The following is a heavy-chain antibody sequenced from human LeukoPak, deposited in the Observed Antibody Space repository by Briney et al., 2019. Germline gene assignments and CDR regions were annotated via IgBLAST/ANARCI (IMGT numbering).Heavy chain of an antibody. V-gene: IGHV1-69*01. CDR3: ARGSSGIIVVVPATYFDY. CDR1: GGTFSSYA. Sequence: GASVKVSCKASGGTFSSYAISWVRQAPGQGLEWMGGIIRLFGTANYAQKFQGRVTITADESTSTAYMELSSLRSEDTAVYYCARGSSGIIVVVPATYFDYWGQGTLVTVSS. J-gene: IGHJ4*02. D-gene: IGHD2-2*01. CDR2: IIRLFGTA.